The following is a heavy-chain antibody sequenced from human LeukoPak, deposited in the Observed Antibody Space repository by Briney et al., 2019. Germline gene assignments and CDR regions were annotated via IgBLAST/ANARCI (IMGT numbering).Heavy chain of an antibody. CDR1: GFSFSSYA. CDR3: AKIRDSSGYFDY. V-gene: IGHV3-23*01. J-gene: IGHJ4*02. Sequence: GGSLRLSCAASGFSFSSYAMSWVRQAPGKGLEWVSAISGSGGSTYYADSVKGRFTISRDNSKNTLYLQMNSLRAEDTAVYYCAKIRDSSGYFDYWGQGTLVTVSS. CDR2: ISGSGGST. D-gene: IGHD3-22*01.